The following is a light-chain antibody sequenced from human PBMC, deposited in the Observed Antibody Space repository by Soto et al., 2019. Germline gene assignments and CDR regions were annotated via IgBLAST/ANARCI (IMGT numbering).Light chain of an antibody. V-gene: IGKV3-15*01. CDR1: QSVSSN. CDR2: GAS. J-gene: IGKJ1*01. Sequence: EIVMTQSPDTLSVSPGERATLSCRASQSVSSNLAWYQQKPGQAPRLLIYGASTRATGIQARFSGSGSGTEFTLTIRSLQSEDFAVYYCQQYNNWPPTFGQGTKVDIK. CDR3: QQYNNWPPT.